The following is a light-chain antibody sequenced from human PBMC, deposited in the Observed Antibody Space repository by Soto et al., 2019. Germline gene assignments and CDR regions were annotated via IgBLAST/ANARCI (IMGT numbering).Light chain of an antibody. J-gene: IGKJ2*01. Sequence: DIQLTQSPSFLSASVGDRVTITCRASQGISSYLAWYQQKPGKAPKLLIYAASTLQSGVPSRFSGSGSGTEFTLTISSLQPEDVATYYCQQLNSYSYTFGQGTKLDIK. CDR3: QQLNSYSYT. CDR2: AAS. CDR1: QGISSY. V-gene: IGKV1-9*01.